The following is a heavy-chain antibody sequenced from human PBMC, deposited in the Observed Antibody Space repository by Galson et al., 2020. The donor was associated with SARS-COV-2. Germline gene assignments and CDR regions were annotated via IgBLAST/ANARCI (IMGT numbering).Heavy chain of an antibody. CDR2: ISHSGDT. CDR1: GVSISSGGYY. J-gene: IGHJ4*02. CDR3: VREAEIRSGDPTGPADY. V-gene: IGHV4-31*03. D-gene: IGHD2-15*01. Sequence: ASETLSLTCTVSGVSISSGGYYWTWIRQHPGKGLEWIAYISHSGDTYYNPSLNSRVTISIDTSKNQFSLKVTSVTVADTAVYYCVREAEIRSGDPTGPADYWGQGILVTVSS.